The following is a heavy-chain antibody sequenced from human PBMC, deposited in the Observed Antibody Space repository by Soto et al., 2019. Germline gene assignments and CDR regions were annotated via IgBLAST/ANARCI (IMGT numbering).Heavy chain of an antibody. CDR1: GGSFSGYY. CDR2: INHSGST. Sequence: QVQLQQWGAGLLKPSETLSLTCAVYGGSFSGYYWSWIRQPPGKGLEWIGEINHSGSTNYNPSLKSRVTISVDTSMYHFSLNLSSVTAADTAVYYCARTTRNWNYVGGSDYWGQGTLVTVSS. J-gene: IGHJ4*02. CDR3: ARTTRNWNYVGGSDY. D-gene: IGHD1-7*01. V-gene: IGHV4-34*01.